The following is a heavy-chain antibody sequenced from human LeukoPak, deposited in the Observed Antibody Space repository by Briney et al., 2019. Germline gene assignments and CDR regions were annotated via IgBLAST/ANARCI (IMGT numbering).Heavy chain of an antibody. CDR1: GFTFSDYY. CDR3: AREIGYCSSTSCYQGNYYYGMDV. Sequence: GGSLRLSCAASGFTFSDYYMSWIRQAPGKGLEWVSYISSSSSYTNYADSVKGRFTTSRDNAKNSLYLQMNSLRAEDTAVYYCAREIGYCSSTSCYQGNYYYGMDVWGQGTTVTVSS. CDR2: ISSSSSYT. J-gene: IGHJ6*02. V-gene: IGHV3-11*05. D-gene: IGHD2-2*01.